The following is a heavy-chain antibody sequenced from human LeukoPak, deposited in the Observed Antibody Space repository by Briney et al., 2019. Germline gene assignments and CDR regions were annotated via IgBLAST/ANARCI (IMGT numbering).Heavy chain of an antibody. CDR2: ISGSGGST. CDR1: GFTFSNYA. Sequence: PGGSLRLSCAASGFTFSNYAMSWVRQAPGKGLEWVSAISGSGGSTYYADSVKGRFTISRDNSKTTLFLHMNGLSAEDAAVYYCVKDDGWVQYANWGQGTLVTVSS. J-gene: IGHJ4*02. CDR3: VKDDGWVQYAN. V-gene: IGHV3-23*01. D-gene: IGHD5-24*01.